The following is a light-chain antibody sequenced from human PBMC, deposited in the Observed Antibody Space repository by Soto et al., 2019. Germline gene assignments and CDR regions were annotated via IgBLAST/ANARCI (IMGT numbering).Light chain of an antibody. CDR3: QKYNSATLT. J-gene: IGKJ4*01. CDR2: GAS. CDR1: QGISSY. Sequence: IQMTQSPSSLSASVGDTVTITCRARQGISSYLAWYQQKPGKVPKLLIYGASTLQSGVPSRFSGSAPGTDFTLTISSLQPEDVGTYYCQKYNSATLTFGGGTKVEIK. V-gene: IGKV1-27*01.